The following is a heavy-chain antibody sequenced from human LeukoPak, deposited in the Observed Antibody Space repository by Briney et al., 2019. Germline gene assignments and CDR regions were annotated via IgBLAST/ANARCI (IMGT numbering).Heavy chain of an antibody. V-gene: IGHV4-31*03. J-gene: IGHJ5*02. Sequence: SETLSLTCTVSGGSISSGGYYWSWIRQHPGKGLEWIGYIYYSGSTYYNPSLKSRVTISVDTSKNQFSLKLSSVTAADTAVYYCARKDYGDYAYNWFDPWGQGTLVTVSS. CDR2: IYYSGST. CDR1: GGSISSGGYY. CDR3: ARKDYGDYAYNWFDP. D-gene: IGHD4-17*01.